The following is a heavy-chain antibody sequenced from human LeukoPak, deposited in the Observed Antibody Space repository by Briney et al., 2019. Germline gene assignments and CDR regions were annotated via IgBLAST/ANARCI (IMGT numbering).Heavy chain of an antibody. CDR1: RGSINYFY. CDR2: ISYSGNT. D-gene: IGHD3-10*01. CDR3: ARIRYGSGNYALTYFDY. Sequence: PSETLSLTCTVSRGSINYFYWSWIRQPPGKGLEWIGYISYSGNTNYNPSLKSRVSISVDTSKNQFSLKLSSVTTADTAVYYCARIRYGSGNYALTYFDYWGQGTLVTVSS. V-gene: IGHV4-59*01. J-gene: IGHJ4*02.